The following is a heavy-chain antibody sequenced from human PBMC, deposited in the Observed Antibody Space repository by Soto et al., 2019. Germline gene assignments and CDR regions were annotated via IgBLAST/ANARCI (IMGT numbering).Heavy chain of an antibody. D-gene: IGHD2-2*01. Sequence: SETLSLTCAVYGGSFSGYYWSWIRQPPGKGLEWIGEINHSGSTNYNPSLKSRVTISVDTSKNQFSLKLSSVTAADTAVYYCARGLRRRVVVPAAMAWYYYMDVWGKGTTVTVS. CDR2: INHSGST. J-gene: IGHJ6*03. CDR1: GGSFSGYY. CDR3: ARGLRRRVVVPAAMAWYYYMDV. V-gene: IGHV4-34*01.